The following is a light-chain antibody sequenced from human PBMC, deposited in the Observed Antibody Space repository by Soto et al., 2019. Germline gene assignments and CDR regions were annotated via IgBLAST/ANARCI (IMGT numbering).Light chain of an antibody. CDR1: QSVNNNY. CDR2: GAS. V-gene: IGKV3-20*01. CDR3: LQYGASPGVFT. J-gene: IGKJ3*01. Sequence: IVLTQSPGTLSLSPGDRATLSCRATQSVNNNYLAWFQQKPGQAPRLLIYGASGRAAGIPDRFSGSGAGTDFTLTISRLEPEDFAVYYCLQYGASPGVFTFGPGTKVDVK.